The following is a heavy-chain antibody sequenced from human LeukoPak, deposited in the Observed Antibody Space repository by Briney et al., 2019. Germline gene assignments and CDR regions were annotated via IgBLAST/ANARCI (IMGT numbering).Heavy chain of an antibody. J-gene: IGHJ5*02. CDR2: ISSSSSYI. D-gene: IGHD3-3*01. CDR1: GFTFSSYS. CDR3: ASGMTLRFLEWLSS. Sequence: GGSLRLSCAASGFTFSSYSMNWVRQAPGKGLESVSSISSSSSYIYYADSVKGRFTISRDNAKNSLYLQMNSLRAEDTAVYYCASGMTLRFLEWLSSWGQGTLVTVSS. V-gene: IGHV3-21*01.